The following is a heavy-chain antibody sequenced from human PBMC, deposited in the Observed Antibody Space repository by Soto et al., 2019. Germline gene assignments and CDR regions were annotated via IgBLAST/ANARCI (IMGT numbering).Heavy chain of an antibody. J-gene: IGHJ3*02. D-gene: IGHD3-10*01. CDR3: ARGLRITTIGSAFDI. V-gene: IGHV3-21*01. CDR2: ISSSSSYI. CDR1: GFTFSSYS. Sequence: PGGSLRLSCAASGFTFSSYSMNWVRQAPGKGLEWVSSISSSSSYIYYADSVKGRFTISRDNAKNSLYLQMNSLRAEDTAVYYCARGLRITTIGSAFDIWGQGTMVTVSS.